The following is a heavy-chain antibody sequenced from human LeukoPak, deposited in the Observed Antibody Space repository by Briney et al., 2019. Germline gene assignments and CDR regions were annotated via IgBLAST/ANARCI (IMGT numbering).Heavy chain of an antibody. D-gene: IGHD1-26*01. Sequence: PGRSLRLSCAGSGFIFGHYAMSWFRQAPGKGLEWVAVISYDGSNKYYADSVKGRFTISRDNSKNTLYLQMNSLRAEDTAVYYCARGAVAGANFDYWGLGTLVTVSS. CDR1: GFIFGHYA. J-gene: IGHJ4*02. CDR3: ARGAVAGANFDY. V-gene: IGHV3-30-3*01. CDR2: ISYDGSNK.